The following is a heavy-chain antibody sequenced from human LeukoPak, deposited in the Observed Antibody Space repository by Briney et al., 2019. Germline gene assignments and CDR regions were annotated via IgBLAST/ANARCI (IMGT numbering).Heavy chain of an antibody. CDR3: ARVRSYSSSWYSQRFYFDY. J-gene: IGHJ4*02. D-gene: IGHD6-13*01. V-gene: IGHV1-69*04. CDR2: IIPILGIA. Sequence: SVKVSCKASGGTFSSYAISWVRQAPGQGLEWMGRIIPILGIANYAQKFQGRVTITADKSTSTAYMELSSLRSEDTAVYYCARVRSYSSSWYSQRFYFDYWGQGTLVTVSS. CDR1: GGTFSSYA.